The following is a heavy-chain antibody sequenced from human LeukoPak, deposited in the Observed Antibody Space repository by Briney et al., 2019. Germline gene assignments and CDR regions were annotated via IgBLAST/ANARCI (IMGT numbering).Heavy chain of an antibody. CDR2: INGSGGST. CDR3: ASGRYCSSTSCRDY. Sequence: TGGSLRLSCAASGFTFSSYAMSWVRQAPGKGLEWVSAINGSGGSTYYADSVKGRFTISRDNSKNTLYLQMNSLRAEDTAVYYCASGRYCSSTSCRDYWGQGTLVTVSS. J-gene: IGHJ4*02. V-gene: IGHV3-23*01. CDR1: GFTFSSYA. D-gene: IGHD2-2*01.